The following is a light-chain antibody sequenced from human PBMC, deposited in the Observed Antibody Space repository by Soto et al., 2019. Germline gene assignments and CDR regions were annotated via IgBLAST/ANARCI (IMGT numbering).Light chain of an antibody. J-gene: IGKJ1*01. CDR2: GAS. CDR1: QSVSSSY. Sequence: EIVLTQSPGTLSLSPGERATLSCRASQSVSSSYLAWYQQKPGQAPRLLIYGASSSATGIPDMFSGSGSGTDFTLTISRLEPEDFAVYYCQQYGSSPETFGQGTKVEIK. CDR3: QQYGSSPET. V-gene: IGKV3-20*01.